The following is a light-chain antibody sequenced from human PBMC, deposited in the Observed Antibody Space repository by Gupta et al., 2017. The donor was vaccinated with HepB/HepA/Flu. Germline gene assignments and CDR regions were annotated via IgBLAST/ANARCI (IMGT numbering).Light chain of an antibody. Sequence: QSVLTQPPSVSAAPGQKVTISCSGSSSNIGNNYVSWYQQLPGTAPKLLIYDNNKRPSGIPDRFSGSKSGTSATLGITGLQTGDEADYYCGTWDSSLSACYVFGTGNKVTVL. CDR3: GTWDSSLSACYV. J-gene: IGLJ1*01. V-gene: IGLV1-51*01. CDR1: SSNIGNNY. CDR2: DNN.